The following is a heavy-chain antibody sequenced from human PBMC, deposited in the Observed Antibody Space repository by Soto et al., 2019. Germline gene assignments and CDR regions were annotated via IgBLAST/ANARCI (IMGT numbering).Heavy chain of an antibody. V-gene: IGHV5-51*01. Sequence: PGESLKISCQGSGYTFSNHWINWVRLVPGEGLEWMGIIFPRDSDTRYSPSLQGQVIISVDKSTNTAYLQWTRLTASDTAIYYCAKSIEGGPMDVWGQGTTVTVSS. CDR1: GYTFSNHW. CDR3: AKSIEGGPMDV. J-gene: IGHJ6*02. D-gene: IGHD1-26*01. CDR2: IFPRDSDT.